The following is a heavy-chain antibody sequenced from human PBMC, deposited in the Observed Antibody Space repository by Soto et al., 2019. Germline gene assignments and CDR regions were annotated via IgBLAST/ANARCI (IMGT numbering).Heavy chain of an antibody. Sequence: SSETLSLTCTVSGGSISSISYYWGWIRQPPGKGLEWIGSIYYSGSTYYNPSLKSRVTISVDTSKNQFSLKLSSVTAADTAVYYCARSLLDYFPWFDPWGQGTLVTVSS. CDR1: GGSISSISYY. D-gene: IGHD2-21*01. J-gene: IGHJ5*02. CDR3: ARSLLDYFPWFDP. V-gene: IGHV4-39*01. CDR2: IYYSGST.